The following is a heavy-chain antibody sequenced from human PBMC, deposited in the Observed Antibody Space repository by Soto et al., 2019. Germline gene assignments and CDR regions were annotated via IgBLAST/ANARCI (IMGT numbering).Heavy chain of an antibody. CDR3: ARPLQLAVSGFDP. Sequence: SETLSLTCAVSGDSISSSSYYWAWIRQPPGKGLGWIGSIHYRANSYYSPSLKSRITISVDTSKNQISLRLSSVTAADTAVYYCARPLQLAVSGFDPWGQGTLVTVSS. D-gene: IGHD3-3*02. J-gene: IGHJ5*02. CDR2: IHYRANS. V-gene: IGHV4-39*01. CDR1: GDSISSSSYY.